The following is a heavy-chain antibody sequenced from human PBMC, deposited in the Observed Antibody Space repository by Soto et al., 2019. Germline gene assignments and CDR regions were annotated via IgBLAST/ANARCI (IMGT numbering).Heavy chain of an antibody. CDR3: AKVKYDSSGYYRNFDY. Sequence: SVKVSRKASAGTFSSYAISWVRQAPGQGLEWVGGIIPRFGTANYAQKFQGRGTITADESTSTAYMELSSLRSEDTAMYYCAKVKYDSSGYYRNFDYWGQGTLVTVSS. D-gene: IGHD3-22*01. V-gene: IGHV1-69*13. CDR1: AGTFSSYA. CDR2: IIPRFGTA. J-gene: IGHJ4*02.